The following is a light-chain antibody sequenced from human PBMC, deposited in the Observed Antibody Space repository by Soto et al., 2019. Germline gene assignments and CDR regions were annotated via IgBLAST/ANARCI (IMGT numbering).Light chain of an antibody. CDR2: WAS. J-gene: IGKJ1*01. Sequence: DIVMTQSPDSLAVSLGERATINCKSSQSVLYSSNNKKYLAWYQQKPGQPPKLLIYWASTRESGVPDRFSGRGSETDFNLTISSLQAEDVAVYYCQQYYSTPWTFGQGTKVEIK. CDR1: QSVLYSSNNKKY. V-gene: IGKV4-1*01. CDR3: QQYYSTPWT.